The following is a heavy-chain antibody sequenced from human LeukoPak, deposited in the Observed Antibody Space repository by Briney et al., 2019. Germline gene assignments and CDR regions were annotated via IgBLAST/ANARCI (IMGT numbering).Heavy chain of an antibody. CDR3: ARTQDEYERYGSGSYLS. J-gene: IGHJ5*02. CDR2: IYYSGST. D-gene: IGHD3-10*01. CDR1: GGSISSGGYY. Sequence: PSETLSLTCTVSGGSISSGGYYWSWIRQPPGKGLEWIGYIYYSGSTYYNPSLKSRVTISVDTSKNQFSLKLSSVTAADTAVYYCARTQDEYERYGSGSYLSWGQGTLVTVSS. V-gene: IGHV4-31*03.